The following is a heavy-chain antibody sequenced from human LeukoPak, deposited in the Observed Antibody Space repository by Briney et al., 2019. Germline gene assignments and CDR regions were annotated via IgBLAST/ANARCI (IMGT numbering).Heavy chain of an antibody. J-gene: IGHJ3*02. D-gene: IGHD3-3*01. CDR2: ISSSSSYI. Sequence: GGSLRLSXAASGFTFSSYSMNWIRQAPGKGLEWVSSISSSSSYIYYADSVKGRFTIFKDNAKNSLYLQMNSLRAEDTAVYYSARAPIRFLEWLLYAFDIWGQGTMVTVSS. V-gene: IGHV3-21*01. CDR1: GFTFSSYS. CDR3: ARAPIRFLEWLLYAFDI.